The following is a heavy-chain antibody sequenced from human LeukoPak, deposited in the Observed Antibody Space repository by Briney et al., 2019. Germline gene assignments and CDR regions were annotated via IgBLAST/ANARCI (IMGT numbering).Heavy chain of an antibody. V-gene: IGHV3-23*01. Sequence: GGSLRLSCAASGFTFRSYAMSWVRQAPGKGLEWVSSVSGSAASTYYADSVKGRFTISRDNSKNTLYLQMNSLRAEDTAVYYCARDPGGAAFYFDYWGQGTLVTVSS. CDR3: ARDPGGAAFYFDY. CDR1: GFTFRSYA. CDR2: VSGSAAST. J-gene: IGHJ4*02. D-gene: IGHD2-15*01.